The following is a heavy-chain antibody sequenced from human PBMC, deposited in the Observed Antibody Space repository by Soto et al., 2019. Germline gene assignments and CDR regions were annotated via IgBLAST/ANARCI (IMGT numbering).Heavy chain of an antibody. CDR1: GGTFSSYT. CDR2: LIPIRGKA. Sequence: QVQLVQSGAEVKKPGSSVKVSCKASGGTFSSYTISWVRQAPGQGLEWMGRLIPIRGKANYAQKFQGRVTITADKSTSKAYMELSSLRSEDTAVYYCARSSIAVAGSNYYYYMDVWGKGTTVTVSS. CDR3: ARSSIAVAGSNYYYYMDV. V-gene: IGHV1-69*02. J-gene: IGHJ6*03. D-gene: IGHD6-19*01.